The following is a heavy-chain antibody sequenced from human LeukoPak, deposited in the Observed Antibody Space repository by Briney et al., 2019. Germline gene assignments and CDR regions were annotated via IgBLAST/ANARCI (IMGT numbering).Heavy chain of an antibody. D-gene: IGHD1-26*01. V-gene: IGHV3-7*01. J-gene: IGHJ4*02. Sequence: GGSLRLSXAVSGFTFGNYWMSWVRQAPGKGLEWVAHIKQDESEKYYVDSVKGRFTISRDNAKNSLYLQMNSLRAEDTAIYYCARDKIVGASKFDYWGQGTLVTVSS. CDR1: GFTFGNYW. CDR2: IKQDESEK. CDR3: ARDKIVGASKFDY.